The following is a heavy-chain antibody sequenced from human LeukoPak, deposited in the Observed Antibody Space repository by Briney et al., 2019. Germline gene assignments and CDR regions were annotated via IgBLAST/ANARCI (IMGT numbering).Heavy chain of an antibody. CDR3: AKDAAPTTVTTKFYLPVDY. D-gene: IGHD4-11*01. Sequence: PGGSLRLSCAASGFTFSSYSMNWVRQAPGKGLEWVSAISGSGGSTYYADSVKGRFTISRDNSKNTLYLQMNSLRAEDTAVYYCAKDAAPTTVTTKFYLPVDYWGQGTLVTVSS. CDR1: GFTFSSYS. V-gene: IGHV3-23*01. J-gene: IGHJ4*02. CDR2: ISGSGGST.